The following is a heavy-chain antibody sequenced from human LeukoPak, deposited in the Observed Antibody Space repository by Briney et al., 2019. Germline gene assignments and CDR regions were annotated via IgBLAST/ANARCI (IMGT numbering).Heavy chain of an antibody. Sequence: SVKVSCKASGGTFSSYAISWVRQAPGQGLEWMGGIIPIFGTANYAQKFQGRVTITADKSTSTAYMELSSLRSEDTAVYYCARDDSGTSXXYWGXXXLXTVSS. J-gene: IGHJ4*01. CDR2: IIPIFGTA. V-gene: IGHV1-69*06. D-gene: IGHD1-26*01. CDR1: GGTFSSYA. CDR3: ARDDSGTSXXY.